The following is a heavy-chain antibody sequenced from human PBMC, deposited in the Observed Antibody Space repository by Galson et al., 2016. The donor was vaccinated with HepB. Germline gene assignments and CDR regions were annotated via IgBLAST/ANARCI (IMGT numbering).Heavy chain of an antibody. Sequence: LRLSCAASGFSVSSNYIIWVRQAPGKGLEWVSAIYSGGSTYYADAVKGHFTVSRDNPKNTVYLQMNSLRAEDTAVYYCASEAIAAAGTHDAFDIWGQGTMVTACS. CDR2: IYSGGST. CDR1: GFSVSSNY. CDR3: ASEAIAAAGTHDAFDI. J-gene: IGHJ3*02. V-gene: IGHV3-53*01. D-gene: IGHD6-13*01.